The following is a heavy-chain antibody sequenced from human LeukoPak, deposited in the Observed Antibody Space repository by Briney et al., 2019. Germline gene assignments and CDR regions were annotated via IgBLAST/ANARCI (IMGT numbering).Heavy chain of an antibody. CDR1: GYTXTSYY. D-gene: IGHD3-22*01. Sequence: ASVKVSCKASGYTXTSYYMHWVRQAPGQGLEWMGIIDPSGGSTSYAQKFQGRVTMTRDTSTSTVYMELSSLRSEDTAVYYCARTYYYDSSGYRFDYGGQGTLVTVSS. J-gene: IGHJ4*02. CDR2: IDPSGGST. V-gene: IGHV1-46*01. CDR3: ARTYYYDSSGYRFDY.